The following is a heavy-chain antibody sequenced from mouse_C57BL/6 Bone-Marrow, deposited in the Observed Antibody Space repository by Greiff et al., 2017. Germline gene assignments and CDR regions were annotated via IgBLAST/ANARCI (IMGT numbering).Heavy chain of an antibody. CDR2: SRNKANDYTT. V-gene: IGHV7-1*01. CDR1: GFTFSDFY. Sequence: EVMLVESGGGLVQSGRSLRLSCATSGFTFSDFYMEWVRQAPGKGLEWIAASRNKANDYTTEYSASVKGRFIVSRDTSQSILYLQMNALRAEDTAIYYCARDAYYGSSFYWYFDVWGTGTTVTVSS. J-gene: IGHJ1*03. CDR3: ARDAYYGSSFYWYFDV. D-gene: IGHD1-1*01.